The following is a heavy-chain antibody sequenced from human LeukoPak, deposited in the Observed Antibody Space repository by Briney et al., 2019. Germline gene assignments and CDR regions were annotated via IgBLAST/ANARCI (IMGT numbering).Heavy chain of an antibody. CDR3: AKQWLVGN. D-gene: IGHD6-19*01. Sequence: GGSLRLSCAASGFTVSSNYMSWVRQAPGKGLEWVSVIYSGGRIYYADSVKGRFTISGDNSKNTLYLQMNSLRAEDTAVYYCAKQWLVGNWGQGTLVTVSS. J-gene: IGHJ4*02. CDR2: IYSGGRI. V-gene: IGHV3-53*01. CDR1: GFTVSSNY.